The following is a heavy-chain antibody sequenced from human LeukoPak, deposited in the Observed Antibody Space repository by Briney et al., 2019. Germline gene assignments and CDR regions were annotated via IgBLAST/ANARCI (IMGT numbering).Heavy chain of an antibody. J-gene: IGHJ5*02. CDR3: VRLIRGATFDP. CDR2: ISGSGTTI. Sequence: GGSLRLSCAASGFKFTTYYMTWIRQAPGKGLEWLSYISGSGTTIDYADSVKGRFTISRDNAKTSVYLQMSNLTAEDAAVYYCVRLIRGATFDPWGQGALVAVSS. D-gene: IGHD3-10*01. V-gene: IGHV3-11*01. CDR1: GFKFTTYY.